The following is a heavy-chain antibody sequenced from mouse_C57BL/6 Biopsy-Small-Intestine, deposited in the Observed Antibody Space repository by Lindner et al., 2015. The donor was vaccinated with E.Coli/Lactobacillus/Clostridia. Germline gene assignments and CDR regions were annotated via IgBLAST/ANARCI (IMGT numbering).Heavy chain of an antibody. J-gene: IGHJ1*01. V-gene: IGHV1-81*01. CDR2: ISAYNGNT. D-gene: IGHD1-1*01. CDR1: GYTFTSYG. CDR3: ARDTKQQLDLYYYYGMDV. Sequence: SVKVSCKASGYTFTSYGISWVRQAPGQGLEWMGWISAYNGNTNYAQELQGRVTMTTDTSTSTAYMELRSLRSDDTAVYYCARDTKQQLDLYYYYGMDVWGQGTTVTVSS.